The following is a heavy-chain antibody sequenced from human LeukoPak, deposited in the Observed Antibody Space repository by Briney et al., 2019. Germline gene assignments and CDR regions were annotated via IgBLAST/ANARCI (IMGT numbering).Heavy chain of an antibody. J-gene: IGHJ3*01. CDR2: IKQDGSEK. V-gene: IGHV3-7*01. D-gene: IGHD6-19*01. CDR3: ARGYTSAWDRAFDL. CDR1: GFTFSSYW. Sequence: GGSLRLSCAASGFTFSSYWMSWVRQAPGKGLEWVANIKQDGSEKYYVDSVKGRFTISRDNAKNSLYLQMNSLRAEDTAVYYCARGYTSAWDRAFDLWGQGTIVTVSS.